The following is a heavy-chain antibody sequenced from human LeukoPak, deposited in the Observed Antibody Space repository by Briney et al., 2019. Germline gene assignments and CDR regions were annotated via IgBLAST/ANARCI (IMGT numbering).Heavy chain of an antibody. CDR3: ARDHIDFYDIVSGYHDY. V-gene: IGHV3-7*01. Sequence: PGGSLRLSCAASGFTFSSYWVSWVRQAPGKGLEWVANIKQDGSEKYYVDSVKGRFTISRDNARNSLYLQMSSLRAEDTAVYYCARDHIDFYDIVSGYHDYWGQGALVTVSS. CDR2: IKQDGSEK. D-gene: IGHD3-9*01. J-gene: IGHJ4*02. CDR1: GFTFSSYW.